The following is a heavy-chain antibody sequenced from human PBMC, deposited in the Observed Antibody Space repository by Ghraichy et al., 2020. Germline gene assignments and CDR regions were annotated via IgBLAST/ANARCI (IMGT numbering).Heavy chain of an antibody. CDR3: ARPMVRGGIHAFDI. J-gene: IGHJ3*02. V-gene: IGHV4-34*01. CDR2: INHSGST. D-gene: IGHD3-10*01. CDR1: GGSLSGYY. Sequence: SQTLSLTCAVYGGSLSGYYCSWIRQSPGKGLEWIGEINHSGSTNYNPSLKSRITISVDTSKNQFSLKLSSVTAADTAVYYCARPMVRGGIHAFDIWGQGTMVTVSS.